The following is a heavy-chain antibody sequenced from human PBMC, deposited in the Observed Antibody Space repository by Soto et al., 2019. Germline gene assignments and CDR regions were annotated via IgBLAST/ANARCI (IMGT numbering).Heavy chain of an antibody. D-gene: IGHD2-21*01. Sequence: QLQLQESGPGLVKPSETLSLTCTVSGGSISDISYCWVWIRQPPGKGLQWIGCMFYSGATYYNPSLKNRGTLSVDTSNNEFALKLVSETAADAAVYYFARHKSGSDWLEPCGQGTLVSVCS. V-gene: IGHV4-39*01. J-gene: IGHJ5*02. CDR3: ARHKSGSDWLEP. CDR2: MFYSGAT. CDR1: GGSISDISYC.